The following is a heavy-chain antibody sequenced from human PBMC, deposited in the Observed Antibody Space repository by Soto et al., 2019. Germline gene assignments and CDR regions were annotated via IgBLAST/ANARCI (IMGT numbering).Heavy chain of an antibody. J-gene: IGHJ6*02. Sequence: GESLKISCKGSGYSFTTYWIDWVRQMPGKGLEWMGSIYPGDSDTRYSPSFQGQVTLSADKSISTAYLQWSSLKASDTAMYYCARPANNSFYAMDVRGQGTTVTVSS. CDR2: IYPGDSDT. CDR3: ARPANNSFYAMDV. CDR1: GYSFTTYW. V-gene: IGHV5-51*01.